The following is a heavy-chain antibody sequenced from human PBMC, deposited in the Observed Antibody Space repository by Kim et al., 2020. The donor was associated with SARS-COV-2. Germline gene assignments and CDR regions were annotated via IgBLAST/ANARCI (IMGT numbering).Heavy chain of an antibody. D-gene: IGHD3-9*01. Sequence: VKGRFTISRDNSRNQLYLQMNSLGVEDTAVYYCARVGNILTAYFNWFDPWGQGTLVTVSS. CDR3: ARVGNILTAYFNWFDP. J-gene: IGHJ5*02. V-gene: IGHV3-30*01.